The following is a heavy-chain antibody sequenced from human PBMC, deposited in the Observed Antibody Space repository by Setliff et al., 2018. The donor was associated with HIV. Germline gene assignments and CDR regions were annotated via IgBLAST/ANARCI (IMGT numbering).Heavy chain of an antibody. CDR3: ARDDSNYRQHGMDV. D-gene: IGHD4-4*01. V-gene: IGHV3-30*04. CDR2: ISYDGSKK. CDR1: GFTFSRYG. Sequence: PGGSLRLSCAASGFTFSRYGMHWVRQAPGKGPEWVAFISYDGSKKYDADFVKGRFTISRDNSKNTLYLQMNSLRTDDTAVYYCARDDSNYRQHGMDVWGQGTTVTVSS. J-gene: IGHJ6*02.